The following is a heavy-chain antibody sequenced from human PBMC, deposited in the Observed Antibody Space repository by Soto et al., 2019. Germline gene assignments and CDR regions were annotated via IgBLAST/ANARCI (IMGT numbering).Heavy chain of an antibody. V-gene: IGHV4-59*01. J-gene: IGHJ4*02. CDR2: IYYTGST. CDR3: AQSDADPGAHLDS. Sequence: WETVSLTCSVSGGSISGSYWSWIRQSPGKVLEWLGYIYYTGSTNYSPSLRSRVSISVDTSKNEFSLSLSSVTAADTAVYFCAQSDADPGAHLDSWGEET. CDR1: GGSISGSY. D-gene: IGHD2-8*02.